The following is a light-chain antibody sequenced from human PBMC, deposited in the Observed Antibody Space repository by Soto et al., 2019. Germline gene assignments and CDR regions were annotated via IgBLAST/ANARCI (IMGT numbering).Light chain of an antibody. J-gene: IGLJ2*01. Sequence: QSVLTQPASVSGSPGQSITLSCTGTSTDVGNYDLVSWYQQHPGKAPKLMIYEGSERPSGVPDRFSGSKSGNTASLTISGLQAEDEADYFCCSYAGTSTDVVFGGGTKLTVL. CDR3: CSYAGTSTDVV. V-gene: IGLV2-23*01. CDR1: STDVGNYDL. CDR2: EGS.